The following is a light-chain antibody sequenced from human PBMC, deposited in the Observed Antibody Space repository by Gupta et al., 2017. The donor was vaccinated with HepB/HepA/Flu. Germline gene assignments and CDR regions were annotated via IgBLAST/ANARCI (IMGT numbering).Light chain of an antibody. CDR3: QSYDSSKQYV. V-gene: IGLV6-57*03. CDR2: EDN. Sequence: NFMLTQPHSVSESPGKTVTISCTRSSGSIASNYVQWYQQRPGSAPTTVSYEDNQRPSGVPDRFSGSIDSSSNYDSLTISGLKTEDEADDDCQSYDSSKQYVFGTGTKVTVL. CDR1: SGSIASNY. J-gene: IGLJ1*01.